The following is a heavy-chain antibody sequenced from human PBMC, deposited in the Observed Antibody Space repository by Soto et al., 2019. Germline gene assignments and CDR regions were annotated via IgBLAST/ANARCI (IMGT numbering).Heavy chain of an antibody. V-gene: IGHV4-34*01. D-gene: IGHD5-12*01. CDR2: INESGRT. J-gene: IGHJ6*02. CDR1: GGSFSGHF. CDR3: ARGGGRSGSRDV. Sequence: QVQLQELGAGLVKPSETLSLTCAVYGGSFSGHFGNWIRQPPGKGLEWIGEINESGRTNYNPSLKSRVAISVDTSKNQFSLKLASVTAADTAIYYCARGGGRSGSRDVWGLGTTVTVS.